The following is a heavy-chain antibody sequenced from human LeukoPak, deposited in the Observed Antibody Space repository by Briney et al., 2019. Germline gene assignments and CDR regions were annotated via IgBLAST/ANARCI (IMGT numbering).Heavy chain of an antibody. V-gene: IGHV3-23*01. J-gene: IGHJ4*02. CDR3: AKRGSSSWTQFDY. CDR1: GFTFNDYP. Sequence: GGSLRLSCAASGFTFNDYPINWVRQAPGKGLEWVSVISGGTGGSTYYADSVKGRFTISRDNSKNTPYLQMNSLRAGDTAVYYCAKRGSSSWTQFDYWGQGTLVTVSS. D-gene: IGHD6-13*01. CDR2: ISGGTGGST.